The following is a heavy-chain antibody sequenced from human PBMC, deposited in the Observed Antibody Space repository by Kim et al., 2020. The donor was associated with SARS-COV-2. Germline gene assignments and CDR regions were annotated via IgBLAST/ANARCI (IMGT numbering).Heavy chain of an antibody. D-gene: IGHD3-22*01. CDR3: ARDNDIYGMDV. CDR2: GT. V-gene: IGHV1-2*02. J-gene: IGHJ6*02. Sequence: GTNYAQRFQVRVTMTRDTSISTAYMELSRLRSDDTAVYYCARDNDIYGMDVWGQGTTVTVSS.